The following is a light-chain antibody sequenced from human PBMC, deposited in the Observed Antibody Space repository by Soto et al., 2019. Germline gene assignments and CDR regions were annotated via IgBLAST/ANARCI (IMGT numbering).Light chain of an antibody. CDR1: SSDVGGYAY. J-gene: IGLJ2*01. CDR3: SSDTRDTTPA. V-gene: IGLV2-14*01. Sequence: QSALTQPASVSGSPGQSITISCTGTSSDVGGYAYVSCYQQYPGKAPKLGISAVSNRPSGISHRFSGSRSGNTASLTISGLQAEDEAHYYCSSDTRDTTPAFGGGTQLTVL. CDR2: AVS.